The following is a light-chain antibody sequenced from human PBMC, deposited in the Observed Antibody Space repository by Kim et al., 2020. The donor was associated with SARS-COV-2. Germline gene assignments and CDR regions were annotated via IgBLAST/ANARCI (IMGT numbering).Light chain of an antibody. Sequence: VSPGQTASITCFGDKLGDKYACWYQQKPGQSPVLVIYQDSKRPSGIPERFSGSNSGNTATLTISGTQAMDEADYYCQAWDSSTYVFGTGTKVTVL. CDR1: KLGDKY. J-gene: IGLJ1*01. CDR2: QDS. V-gene: IGLV3-1*01. CDR3: QAWDSSTYV.